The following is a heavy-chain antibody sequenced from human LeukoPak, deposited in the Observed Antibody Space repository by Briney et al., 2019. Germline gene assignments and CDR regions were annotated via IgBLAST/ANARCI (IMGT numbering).Heavy chain of an antibody. D-gene: IGHD2-15*01. CDR3: ARDMRRYCSGGSCYRHFDY. V-gene: IGHV3-30-3*01. CDR1: GFTFSIYA. CDR2: ISYDGSNK. J-gene: IGHJ4*02. Sequence: GGSLRLSCAASGFTFSIYAMHWVRQAPDKGLEWVAVISYDGSNKYYADSVKGRFTISRDNSKNTLYLQMNSLRAEDTAVYYCARDMRRYCSGGSCYRHFDYWGQGTLVTVSS.